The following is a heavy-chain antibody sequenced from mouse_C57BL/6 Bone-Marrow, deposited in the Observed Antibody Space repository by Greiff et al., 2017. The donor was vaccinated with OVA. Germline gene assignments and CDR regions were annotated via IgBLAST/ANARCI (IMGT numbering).Heavy chain of an antibody. J-gene: IGHJ4*01. CDR2: ISDGGSYT. CDR1: GFTFSSYA. Sequence: EVMLVESGGGLVEPGGSLKLSCAASGFTFSSYAMSWVRQTPEKRLEWVATISDGGSYTYYPDNVKGRFTISRDNAKNNLYLQMSHLKSEDTAMYYCARALWDGAMDYWGQGTSVTVSS. V-gene: IGHV5-4*03. CDR3: ARALWDGAMDY. D-gene: IGHD4-1*01.